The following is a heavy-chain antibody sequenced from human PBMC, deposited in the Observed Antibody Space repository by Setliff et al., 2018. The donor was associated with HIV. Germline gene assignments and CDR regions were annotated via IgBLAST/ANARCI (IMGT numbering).Heavy chain of an antibody. V-gene: IGHV4-39*01. CDR2: VSNSGST. J-gene: IGHJ4*02. CDR3: ARTRGYCSGTNCYALRGPDY. CDR1: GGSISSRSHY. D-gene: IGHD2-2*01. Sequence: SETLSLTCAVSGGSISSRSHYWGWIRQPPGKGLEWIGSVSNSGSTYYNPSLKSRFTISVDVSKNQFSLKLTSVTAADTAVYYCARTRGYCSGTNCYALRGPDYWGQGTLVTVSS.